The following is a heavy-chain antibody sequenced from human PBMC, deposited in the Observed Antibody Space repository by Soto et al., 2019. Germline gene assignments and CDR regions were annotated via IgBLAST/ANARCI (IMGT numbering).Heavy chain of an antibody. D-gene: IGHD2-15*01. CDR2: IWPGDSDT. Sequence: KVLEYMGIIWPGDSDTRYSPSFQGQVTMSVDKSINTAYLQWRSLKASDTAMYYCATLDCAGGSCFPFDHWGQGSLVTVSS. CDR3: ATLDCAGGSCFPFDH. J-gene: IGHJ4*02. V-gene: IGHV5-51*01.